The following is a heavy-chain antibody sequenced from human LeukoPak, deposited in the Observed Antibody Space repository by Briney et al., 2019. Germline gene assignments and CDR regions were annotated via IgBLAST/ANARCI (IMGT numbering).Heavy chain of an antibody. CDR1: GGSISSGGYS. D-gene: IGHD6-19*01. CDR3: ARNNVAVAGSYLLDY. Sequence: PSQTLSLTCAVSGGSISSGGYSWSWIRQPPGKGLEWIGYIYHSGSTYYNPSLKSRVTISVDRSKNQFSLKLSSVTAADTAVYYCARNNVAVAGSYLLDYWGQGTLVTVSS. J-gene: IGHJ4*02. V-gene: IGHV4-30-2*01. CDR2: IYHSGST.